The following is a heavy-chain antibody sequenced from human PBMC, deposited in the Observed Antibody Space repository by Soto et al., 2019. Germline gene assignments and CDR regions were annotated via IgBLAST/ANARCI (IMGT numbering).Heavy chain of an antibody. CDR3: AREVDWDIVVVPAAQTDY. J-gene: IGHJ4*02. Sequence: GGSLRLSCAASGFTFSDYYMSWIRQAPGKGLEWVSYISSSGSTIYYADSVKGRFTISRDNAKNSLYLQMNSLRAEDTAVYCCAREVDWDIVVVPAAQTDYWGQGTLVTVSS. CDR1: GFTFSDYY. CDR2: ISSSGSTI. D-gene: IGHD2-2*01. V-gene: IGHV3-11*01.